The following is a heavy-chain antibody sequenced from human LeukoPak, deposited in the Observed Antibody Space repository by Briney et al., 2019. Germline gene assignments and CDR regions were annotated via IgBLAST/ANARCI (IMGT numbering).Heavy chain of an antibody. Sequence: GGSLRLSCAASGLTFSSYAMSWVRQAPGKGLEWVSAVSGSGGSTYYADSVKGRFTISRDNSKNTLYLQMNSLRAEDTAVYYCAKTPRVYYFDYWGQGTLVTVSS. J-gene: IGHJ4*02. CDR1: GLTFSSYA. CDR2: VSGSGGST. CDR3: AKTPRVYYFDY. D-gene: IGHD2-8*01. V-gene: IGHV3-23*01.